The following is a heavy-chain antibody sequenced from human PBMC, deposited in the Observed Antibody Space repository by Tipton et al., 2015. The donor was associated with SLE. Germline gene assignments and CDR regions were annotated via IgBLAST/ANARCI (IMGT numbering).Heavy chain of an antibody. D-gene: IGHD1-14*01. V-gene: IGHV3-43*01. CDR1: GFTFDVYT. CDR2: ISWVGGST. CDR3: AKDMNPYYYGMDV. Sequence: GSLRLSCAASGFTFDVYTMHWVRQAPGKGLEWVSLISWVGGSTYYADSVKGRFTISRDNSKNSLYLQMNSLRTEDTALYYCAKDMNPYYYGMDVWGQGTTVTVSS. J-gene: IGHJ6*02.